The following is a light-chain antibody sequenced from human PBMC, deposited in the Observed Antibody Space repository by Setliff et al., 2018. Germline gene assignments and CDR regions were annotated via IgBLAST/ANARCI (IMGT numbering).Light chain of an antibody. V-gene: IGLV1-40*01. CDR1: SSNIGNNY. CDR2: GNN. CDR3: QSYDSSLSGPDV. J-gene: IGLJ1*01. Sequence: QSVLTQPPSVSAAPGQKVTISCSGSSSNIGNNYVSWYQQLPGTAPKLLIYGNNNRPSGVPDRFSGSKSGTSASLAITGLQAEDEADYYCQSYDSSLSGPDVFGTGTKVTV.